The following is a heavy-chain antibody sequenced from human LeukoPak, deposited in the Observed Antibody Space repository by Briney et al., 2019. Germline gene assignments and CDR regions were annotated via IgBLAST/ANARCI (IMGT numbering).Heavy chain of an antibody. CDR2: ISTSSTYI. Sequence: PGGSLRLSCAASGFTFSTYSMNWVRQAPGKGLEWVSFISTSSTYIYYADSVKSRFIISRDNAKNSLYLQMNSLRAEDTAVYYCARHEPVITLSSYYYGMDVWGPGTTVTVSS. J-gene: IGHJ6*02. CDR3: ARHEPVITLSSYYYGMDV. V-gene: IGHV3-21*01. D-gene: IGHD1-14*01. CDR1: GFTFSTYS.